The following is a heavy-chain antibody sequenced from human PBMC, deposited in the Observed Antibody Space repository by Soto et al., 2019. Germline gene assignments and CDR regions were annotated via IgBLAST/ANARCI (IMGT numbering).Heavy chain of an antibody. Sequence: SETLSLTCTVSGGSISSYYWSWIRQPPGRGLEWIGYIYYSGSTNYNPSLKSRVTISVDTSKNQFSLKLSSVAAADTAVYYCARVSFRDYDFWSGYYTAYYYYYMDVWGKGTTVT. D-gene: IGHD3-3*01. CDR2: IYYSGST. V-gene: IGHV4-59*01. CDR1: GGSISSYY. CDR3: ARVSFRDYDFWSGYYTAYYYYYMDV. J-gene: IGHJ6*03.